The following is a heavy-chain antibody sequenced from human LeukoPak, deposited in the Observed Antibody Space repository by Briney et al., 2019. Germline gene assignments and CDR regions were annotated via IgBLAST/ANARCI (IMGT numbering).Heavy chain of an antibody. D-gene: IGHD2-2*01. CDR3: AKGTSWYQNYYYYMDV. Sequence: GGSLRLSCAASGLFFSTNWMSWVRQAPGKGLEWVSAISGSGGSTYYADSVKGRFTISRDNSKNTLYLQMNSLRAEDTAVYYCAKGTSWYQNYYYYMDVWGKGTTVTISS. CDR1: GLFFSTNW. CDR2: ISGSGGST. J-gene: IGHJ6*03. V-gene: IGHV3-23*01.